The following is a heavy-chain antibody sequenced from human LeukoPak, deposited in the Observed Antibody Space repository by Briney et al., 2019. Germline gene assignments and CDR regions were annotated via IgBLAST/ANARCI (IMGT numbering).Heavy chain of an antibody. CDR1: GFTFSSYA. D-gene: IGHD2-2*01. V-gene: IGHV3-23*01. J-gene: IGHJ6*03. CDR2: ISGSGGST. Sequence: GGSLRLSCAASGFTFSSYAMSWVRQAPGKGLEWVSAISGSGGSTYYADSVKGRFTISRDNSKNTLYLQMNSLRAEDTAVYYCAKASRRLCSSTSCYYYYYMDVWGKGTTVTVSS. CDR3: AKASRRLCSSTSCYYYYYMDV.